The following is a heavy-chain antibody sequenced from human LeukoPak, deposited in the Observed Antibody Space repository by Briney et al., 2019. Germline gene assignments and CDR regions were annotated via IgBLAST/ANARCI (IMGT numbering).Heavy chain of an antibody. Sequence: GGSLRLSCAASGFTFTSYAMNWVRQAPGKGLEWVSTISGDGTETFYADSVKGRFTISRDNSKNTHYLQMSSLRAEDTGIYYCAKGGHYSFFDYWGQGTLVTVSS. J-gene: IGHJ4*02. V-gene: IGHV3-23*01. CDR2: ISGDGTET. CDR1: GFTFTSYA. D-gene: IGHD4-11*01. CDR3: AKGGHYSFFDY.